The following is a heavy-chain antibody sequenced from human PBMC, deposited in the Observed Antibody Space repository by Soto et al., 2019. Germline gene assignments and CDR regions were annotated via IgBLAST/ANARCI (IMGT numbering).Heavy chain of an antibody. CDR3: ARGFLAIAVAGSPMDV. CDR2: IIPIFGTA. Sequence: ASVKVSCKASGGTFSSYAISWVRQAPGQGLEWMGGIIPIFGTANYAQKFQGRVTITADESTSTAYMELSSLRSEDTAVYYCARGFLAIAVAGSPMDVWGQGTTVTVSS. V-gene: IGHV1-69*13. J-gene: IGHJ6*02. D-gene: IGHD6-19*01. CDR1: GGTFSSYA.